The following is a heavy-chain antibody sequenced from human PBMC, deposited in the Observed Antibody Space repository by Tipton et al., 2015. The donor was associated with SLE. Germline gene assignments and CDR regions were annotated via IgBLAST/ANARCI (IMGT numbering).Heavy chain of an antibody. CDR3: TTGRTL. CDR2: IKSKTAGGTT. CDR1: GITFSRYW. V-gene: IGHV3-15*01. J-gene: IGHJ3*01. D-gene: IGHD3/OR15-3a*01. Sequence: GSLRLSCAASGITFSRYWMSWVRQAAGKGLEWVGRIKSKTAGGTTDYAAPVKGRFSISRDDSKDTLYLQMDSLKTEDTAVYYCTTGRTLWGQGTLVSVSS.